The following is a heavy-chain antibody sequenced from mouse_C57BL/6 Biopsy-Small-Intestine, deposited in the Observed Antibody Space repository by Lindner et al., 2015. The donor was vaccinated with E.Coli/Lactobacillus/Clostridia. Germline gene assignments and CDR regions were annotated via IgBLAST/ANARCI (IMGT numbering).Heavy chain of an antibody. CDR3: ASAKSNYRFAY. CDR1: GYAFSNYW. Sequence: VQLQESGAELVKPGASVKISCKASGYAFSNYWMNWVKQRPGKGLEWIGQIXPGDGDTNYNGKFKGKATLTADKSSSTAYMQLSSLTSEDSAVYFCASAKSNYRFAYWGQGTLVTVSA. J-gene: IGHJ3*01. CDR2: IXPGDGDT. D-gene: IGHD2-5*01. V-gene: IGHV1-80*01.